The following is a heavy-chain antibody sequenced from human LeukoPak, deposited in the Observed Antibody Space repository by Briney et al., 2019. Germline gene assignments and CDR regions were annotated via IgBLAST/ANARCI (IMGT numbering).Heavy chain of an antibody. CDR1: GFTFSSYW. CDR3: AREWIQLWLGDYFDY. D-gene: IGHD5-18*01. CDR2: IKQDGSEK. Sequence: PGGSLRLSCAASGFTFSSYWMSWVRQAPGKGLEWVANIKQDGSEKYYVDSVKGRYTISRDNAKNSLYLQMNSLRAEDTAVYYCAREWIQLWLGDYFDYWGQGTLVTVSS. V-gene: IGHV3-7*01. J-gene: IGHJ4*02.